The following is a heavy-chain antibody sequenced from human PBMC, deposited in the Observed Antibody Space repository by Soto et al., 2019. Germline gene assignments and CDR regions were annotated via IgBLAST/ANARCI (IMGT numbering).Heavy chain of an antibody. J-gene: IGHJ3*02. CDR1: GGSISSYS. CDR3: ARQQWLVLNAFDI. V-gene: IGHV4-59*01. D-gene: IGHD6-19*01. CDR2: IYYSGST. Sequence: PSETLSLTCTVSGGSISSYSWSWIRQPPGKGLEWIGYIYYSGSTNYNPSLKSRVTISVDTSKNQFSLKLSSVTAADTAVYYCARQQWLVLNAFDIWGQGTMVTVS.